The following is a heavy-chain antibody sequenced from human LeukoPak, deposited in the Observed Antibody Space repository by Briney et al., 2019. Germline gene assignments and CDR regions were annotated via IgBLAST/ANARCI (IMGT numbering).Heavy chain of an antibody. J-gene: IGHJ4*02. V-gene: IGHV4-59*01. CDR2: IYYSGGT. CDR3: ARDRYGDYVADY. D-gene: IGHD4-17*01. CDR1: GGSIRSYY. Sequence: PSETLSLTCTVSGGSIRSYYWSWIRQPPGKGLEWIGYIYYSGGTNYNPSLKSRVTISVDTSKNQFSLKLSSVTAADTAVYHCARDRYGDYVADYWGQGTLVTVSS.